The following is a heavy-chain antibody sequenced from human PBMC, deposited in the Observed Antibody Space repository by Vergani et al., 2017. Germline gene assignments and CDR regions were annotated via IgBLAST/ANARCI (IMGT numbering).Heavy chain of an antibody. CDR1: GGSISSSSYY. CDR3: ARDLRPAPHAFDY. V-gene: IGHV4-39*07. Sequence: QLQLQESGPGLVKPSETLSLTCTVSGGSISSSSYYWGWIRQPPGKGLEWIGSIYYSGSTDYNPSLKSRVTISVDTSKNQFSLKLSSVTAADTAVYYCARDLRPAPHAFDYWGQGTLVTVSS. J-gene: IGHJ4*02. D-gene: IGHD5/OR15-5a*01. CDR2: IYYSGST.